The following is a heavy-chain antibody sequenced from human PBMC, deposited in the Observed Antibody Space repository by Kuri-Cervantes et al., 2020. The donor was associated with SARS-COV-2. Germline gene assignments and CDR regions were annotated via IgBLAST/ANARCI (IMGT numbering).Heavy chain of an antibody. J-gene: IGHJ4*02. V-gene: IGHV6-1*01. D-gene: IGHD3-16*02. CDR1: GDSVSSNSAA. CDR3: ARGNPLKFGGVIVRPYYFDY. CDR2: TYYRSKWYN. Sequence: SQTLSLTCAISGDSVSSNSAAWNWIRQSPSRGLEWLGRTYYRSKWYNDYAVSVKSRITINPDTSKNQFSLQLNSVTPEDTAVYYCARGNPLKFGGVIVRPYYFDYWGQGTLVTVSS.